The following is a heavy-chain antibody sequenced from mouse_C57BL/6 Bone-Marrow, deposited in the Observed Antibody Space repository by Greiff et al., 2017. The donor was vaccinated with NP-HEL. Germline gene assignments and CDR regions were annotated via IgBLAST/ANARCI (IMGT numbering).Heavy chain of an antibody. D-gene: IGHD2-2*01. Sequence: LVESVAELVRPGASVKLSCTASGFNIKNTYMHWVKQRPEQGLEWIGRIDPANGNTKYDPKFQGKATITAATSSNTAYLQRSSLAAEDASIYDCAGRDGYDAVFAYWGQGTLVTVSA. CDR1: GFNIKNTY. J-gene: IGHJ3*01. CDR3: AGRDGYDAVFAY. CDR2: IDPANGNT. V-gene: IGHV14-3*01.